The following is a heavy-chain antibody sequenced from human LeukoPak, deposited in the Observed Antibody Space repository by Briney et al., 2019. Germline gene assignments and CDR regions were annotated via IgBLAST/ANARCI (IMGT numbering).Heavy chain of an antibody. CDR2: IYVDGRTT. Sequence: PGGSLRLSCVASGFTFSNYWMHWVRQPPGKGLVWVSRIYVDGRTTNYADSVKGRFTISRDNAKNAVYLEMNSLSVEDTATYYCIRDFRSADLWGQGTLVTVTS. CDR1: GFTFSNYW. V-gene: IGHV3-74*01. CDR3: IRDFRSADL. J-gene: IGHJ5*02.